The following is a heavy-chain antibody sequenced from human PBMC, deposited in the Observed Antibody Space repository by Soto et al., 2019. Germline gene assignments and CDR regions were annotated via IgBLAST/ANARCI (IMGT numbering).Heavy chain of an antibody. CDR3: ARTPDGYYYYGMDV. Sequence: QVQLVQSGAEVKKPGASVKVSCKASGYTFTSYDINWVRQATGQGLEWMGWMNPNSGNTGYAQKFQGRVTMTRNTSISTACMELSSLRSEDTAVYYCARTPDGYYYYGMDVWGQGTTVTVSS. CDR1: GYTFTSYD. CDR2: MNPNSGNT. J-gene: IGHJ6*02. V-gene: IGHV1-8*01.